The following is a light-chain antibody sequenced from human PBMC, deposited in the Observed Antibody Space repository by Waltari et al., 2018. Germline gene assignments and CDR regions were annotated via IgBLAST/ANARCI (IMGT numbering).Light chain of an antibody. J-gene: IGKJ1*01. V-gene: IGKV3-20*01. CDR2: GAS. Sequence: EIILTQSPGTLSLCPGEIATLSCRASQSVGRYLAWYQQKPGQAPRLLIYGASTRATGIPDRFSGSGSGTDFSLIISRLEPEDFAVYFCQKYEALPATFGQGTKVEIK. CDR3: QKYEALPAT. CDR1: QSVGRY.